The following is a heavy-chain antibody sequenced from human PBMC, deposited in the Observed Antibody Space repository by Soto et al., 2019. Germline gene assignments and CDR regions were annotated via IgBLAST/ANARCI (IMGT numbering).Heavy chain of an antibody. CDR3: ARGRPITIFGVADRGNWFDP. J-gene: IGHJ5*02. V-gene: IGHV1-2*02. D-gene: IGHD3-3*01. Sequence: ASVKVSCKASGYTFTGYYMHWVRQAPGQGLEGMGWINPNSGGTNYAQKFQGRVTMTRDTSISTAYMELSRLRSDDTAVYYCARGRPITIFGVADRGNWFDPWGQGTLVTVSS. CDR2: INPNSGGT. CDR1: GYTFTGYY.